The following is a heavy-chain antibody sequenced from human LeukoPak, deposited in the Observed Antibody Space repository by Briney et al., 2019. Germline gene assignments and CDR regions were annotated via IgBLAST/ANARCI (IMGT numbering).Heavy chain of an antibody. CDR3: ARDISRLGLDYGELDY. D-gene: IGHD4-17*01. V-gene: IGHV4-59*12. J-gene: IGHJ4*02. Sequence: SETLSLTCTVSGGSISSWYWSWIRQPPGKGLEWIGYIYDSGNTNYNPSLKSRVTISIDTSKNQFSLQLNSVTPEDTAVYYCARDISRLGLDYGELDYWGQGTLVTVSS. CDR2: IYDSGNT. CDR1: GGSISSWY.